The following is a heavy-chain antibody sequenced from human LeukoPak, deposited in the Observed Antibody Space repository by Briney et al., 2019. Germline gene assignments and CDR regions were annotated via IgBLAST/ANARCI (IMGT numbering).Heavy chain of an antibody. J-gene: IGHJ3*02. CDR3: AKDGLAAAKAFDI. CDR1: GFTFSSYG. Sequence: GGSLRLSCAASGFTFSSYGMHWVRQAPGKGLEWVAFIRYDGSNKYYADSVKGRFTISRDNSKNTLYLQMNSLRAEDTAVYYCAKDGLAAAKAFDIWGQGTMVTVSS. CDR2: IRYDGSNK. V-gene: IGHV3-30*02. D-gene: IGHD6-13*01.